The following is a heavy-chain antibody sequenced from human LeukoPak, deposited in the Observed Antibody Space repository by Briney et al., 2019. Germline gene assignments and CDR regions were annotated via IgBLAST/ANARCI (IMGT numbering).Heavy chain of an antibody. D-gene: IGHD6-13*01. CDR1: GDSIGSSNNY. J-gene: IGHJ4*02. Sequence: SSETLSLTCTVSGDSIGSSNNYWAWVRQPPGKGLEWLGSIFYSGSTYYNPSLKSRVTISVDTSKNHFSLNLYSVTAADTATYYCARRGITYSSSFFAYWGQGTLVTVSS. V-gene: IGHV4-39*01. CDR2: IFYSGST. CDR3: ARRGITYSSSFFAY.